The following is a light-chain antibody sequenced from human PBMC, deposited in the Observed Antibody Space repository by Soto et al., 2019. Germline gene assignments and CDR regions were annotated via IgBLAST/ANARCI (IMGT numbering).Light chain of an antibody. V-gene: IGLV2-14*02. CDR3: CSFTSSTTYV. Sequence: QSALTQPASVSGSPGQSITISCTGTSSDVGSYNLVSWYQHHPGKAPKLMIYEDTKRPSGISNRFSGSKSGNMASLTISGLQAEDEADYYCCSFTSSTTYVFGTGTKLTVL. CDR1: SSDVGSYNL. CDR2: EDT. J-gene: IGLJ1*01.